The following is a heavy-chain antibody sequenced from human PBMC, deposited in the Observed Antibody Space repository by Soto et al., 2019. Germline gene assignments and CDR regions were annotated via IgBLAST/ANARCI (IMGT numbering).Heavy chain of an antibody. V-gene: IGHV3-23*01. D-gene: IGHD3-22*01. CDR2: ISGSGDRT. CDR1: GFTLSSYV. Sequence: PGGSLRLSCAAAGFTLSSYVMNWVRQAPGKGLEWVSTISGSGDRTYYADSVKGRFTISRDNSKNTLYLQMNSLRAEDTAVYYCAKSRLSGYPTQYGMDVWGQGTTVTVSS. CDR3: AKSRLSGYPTQYGMDV. J-gene: IGHJ6*02.